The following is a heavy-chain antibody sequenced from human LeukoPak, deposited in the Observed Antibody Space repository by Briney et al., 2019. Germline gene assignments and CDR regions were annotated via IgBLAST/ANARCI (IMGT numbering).Heavy chain of an antibody. CDR2: IRYDGSNK. D-gene: IGHD3-16*01. V-gene: IGHV3-30*02. J-gene: IGHJ4*02. CDR3: AKVGGLFHHFDY. CDR1: GFTFSSYA. Sequence: GGSLRLSCAASGFTFSSYAVHWVRQAPGKGLEWVAFIRYDGSNKYYADSVKGRFTISRDNSKNTLYLQMSSLRAEDTAVYYCAKVGGLFHHFDYWGQGTLVTVSS.